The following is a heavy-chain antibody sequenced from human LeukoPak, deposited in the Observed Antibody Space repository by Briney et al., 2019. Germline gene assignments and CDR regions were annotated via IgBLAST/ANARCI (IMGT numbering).Heavy chain of an antibody. CDR2: FDPGYGET. Sequence: ASVKVSCKVSGYTLNEFSMHWVRQAPGKGLEWMGGFDPGYGETIYAQKFQGRVTMTEDTSTDTAYMELRSLRSEDTAVYYCATRTGWPTYYDYWGQGTLVTVSS. V-gene: IGHV1-24*01. CDR3: ATRTGWPTYYDY. J-gene: IGHJ4*02. CDR1: GYTLNEFS. D-gene: IGHD3-10*01.